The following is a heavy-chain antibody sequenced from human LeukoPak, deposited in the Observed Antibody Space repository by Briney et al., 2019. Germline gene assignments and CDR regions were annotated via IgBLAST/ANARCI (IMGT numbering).Heavy chain of an antibody. Sequence: GESLKISCKGSGYSFTNYWIAWVRQMPGKGLEWMGLIYPGGSDTKYSPSLQGQVTISADKSISTAYLQWSSLKASDTAMYYCARRRDGYNYYFDYWGQGTLVTVSS. J-gene: IGHJ4*02. CDR2: IYPGGSDT. V-gene: IGHV5-51*01. CDR1: GYSFTNYW. CDR3: ARRRDGYNYYFDY. D-gene: IGHD5-24*01.